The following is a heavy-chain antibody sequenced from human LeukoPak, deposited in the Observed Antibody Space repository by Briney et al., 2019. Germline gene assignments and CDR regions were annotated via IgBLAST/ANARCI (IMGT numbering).Heavy chain of an antibody. CDR1: GFTFSSYS. D-gene: IGHD1-14*01. V-gene: IGHV3-21*01. Sequence: GGSLRLSCAASGFTFSSYSMNWVRQAPGKGLEWVSSISSSSSYIYYADSVKGRFTISRDNSKNTLYLQMNSLRAEDTAVYYWAKGPRLNPNAFDIWGQGTMVTVSS. CDR2: ISSSSSYI. J-gene: IGHJ3*02. CDR3: AKGPRLNPNAFDI.